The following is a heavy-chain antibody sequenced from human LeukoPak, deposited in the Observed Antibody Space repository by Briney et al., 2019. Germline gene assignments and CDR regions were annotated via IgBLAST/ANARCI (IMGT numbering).Heavy chain of an antibody. V-gene: IGHV3-30*02. D-gene: IGHD6-13*01. CDR1: GFTFSSYG. CDR2: IRYDGSNK. J-gene: IGHJ4*02. CDR3: AKDHGSSDWYYFDY. Sequence: GRSLRLSCAASGFTFSSYGMHWVRQAPGKGLEWVAFIRYDGSNKYYADSVKGRFTISRDNSKNTLYLQMNTLRADDTAVYYCAKDHGSSDWYYFDYWGQGTLVTVSS.